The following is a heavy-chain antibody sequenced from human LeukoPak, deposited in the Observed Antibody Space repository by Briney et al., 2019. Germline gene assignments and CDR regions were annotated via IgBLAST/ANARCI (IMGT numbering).Heavy chain of an antibody. CDR3: ARHYYGSGSYQDY. J-gene: IGHJ4*02. D-gene: IGHD3-10*01. CDR1: GGSISSSNW. CDR2: IYHSGST. Sequence: SETLSLTCAVSGGSISSSNWWSWVRQPPGRGLEWIGEIYHSGSTNYNPSLKSRVTISVDKSKNQFSLKLSSVTAADTAVYYCARHYYGSGSYQDYWGQGTLVTVSS. V-gene: IGHV4-4*02.